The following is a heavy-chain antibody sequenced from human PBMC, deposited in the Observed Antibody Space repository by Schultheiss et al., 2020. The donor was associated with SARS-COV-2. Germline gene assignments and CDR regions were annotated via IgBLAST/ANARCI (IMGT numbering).Heavy chain of an antibody. CDR2: IDWDDDK. CDR1: GFSLSTSGMC. D-gene: IGHD3-22*01. V-gene: IGHV2-70*01. J-gene: IGHJ3*02. Sequence: LRLSCTFSGFSLSTSGMCVSWIRQPPGKALEWLALIDWDDDKYYSTSLKTRLTISKDTSKNQVVLTMTNMDPVDTATYYCARGDTYYYDSSGYYPVAFDIWGQGTMVTVSS. CDR3: ARGDTYYYDSSGYYPVAFDI.